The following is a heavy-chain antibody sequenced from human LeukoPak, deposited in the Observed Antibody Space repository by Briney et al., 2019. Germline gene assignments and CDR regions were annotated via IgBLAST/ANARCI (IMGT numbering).Heavy chain of an antibody. D-gene: IGHD5-12*01. V-gene: IGHV1-2*02. CDR3: ARYDLIGRYYFDY. CDR1: GYTFTAYY. Sequence: SVKVSCETSGYTFTAYYIHWVRQAPGQGLEWMGWINPISGDTGYAQNFLGRVTMTRDSTISAAYMELSRLRSDDTAVYYCARYDLIGRYYFDYWGQGTLVTVSS. CDR2: INPISGDT. J-gene: IGHJ4*02.